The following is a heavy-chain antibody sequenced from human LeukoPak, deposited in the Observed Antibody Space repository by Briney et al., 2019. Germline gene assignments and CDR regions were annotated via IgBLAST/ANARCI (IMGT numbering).Heavy chain of an antibody. D-gene: IGHD6-13*01. CDR1: GFPFSGYW. Sequence: GGSLRLSCAVSGFPFSGYWLSWVRQAPGKGLEWVSVIYSGGSTYYADSVKGRFTISRHNSKNTLYLQMNSLRAEDTAVYYCASNLAAADTGYFDYRGQGTLVTVSS. CDR3: ASNLAAADTGYFDY. J-gene: IGHJ4*02. V-gene: IGHV3-53*04. CDR2: IYSGGST.